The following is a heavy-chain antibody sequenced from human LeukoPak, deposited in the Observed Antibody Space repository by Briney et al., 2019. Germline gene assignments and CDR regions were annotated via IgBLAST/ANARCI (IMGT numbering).Heavy chain of an antibody. J-gene: IGHJ6*03. D-gene: IGHD1-1*01. V-gene: IGHV4-39*07. CDR2: IYYIGTT. Sequence: TSETLSLTCTVSGASISGSRYYWGWIRQPPGKGLEWIGNIYYIGTTYYNASLESRVTISLDTSKNQFSLKLSSVTAADTAVYYCARVSWFPGTSYYYMDVWGKGTTVTVSS. CDR1: GASISGSRYY. CDR3: ARVSWFPGTSYYYMDV.